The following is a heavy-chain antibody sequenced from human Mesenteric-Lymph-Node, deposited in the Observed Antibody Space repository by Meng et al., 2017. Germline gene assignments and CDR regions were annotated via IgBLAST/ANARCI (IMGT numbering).Heavy chain of an antibody. CDR2: INPNSGGA. J-gene: IGHJ2*01. CDR3: AREGLVGDLRYFDL. D-gene: IGHD3-16*01. V-gene: IGHV1-2*06. CDR1: AYTFAGYY. Sequence: QLVESGAEVKKPGASVKGPGKASAYTFAGYYMHWVRQAPGQGLEWMGRINPNSGGANYAQKFQGRVTMTRDTSISTAYMELSRLRSDDTAVYYCAREGLVGDLRYFDLWGRGTLVTASS.